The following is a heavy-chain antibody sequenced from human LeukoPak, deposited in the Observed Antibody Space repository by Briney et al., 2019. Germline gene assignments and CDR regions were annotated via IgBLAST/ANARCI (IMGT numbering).Heavy chain of an antibody. J-gene: IGHJ4*02. CDR2: ISSSSSYI. CDR1: GFTFSSYS. D-gene: IGHD3-22*01. Sequence: GGSLRLSCAASGFTFSSYSMNWVRQAPGKGLEWVSSISSSSSYIYYADSVKGRFTISRDNAKNSLYLQMNSLRAEDTAVYYCAKKAYYYDSSGYHFDYWGQGTLVTVSS. V-gene: IGHV3-21*04. CDR3: AKKAYYYDSSGYHFDY.